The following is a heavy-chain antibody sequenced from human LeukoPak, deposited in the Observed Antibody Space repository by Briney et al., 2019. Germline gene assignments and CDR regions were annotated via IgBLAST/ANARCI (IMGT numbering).Heavy chain of an antibody. J-gene: IGHJ4*02. V-gene: IGHV5-51*01. CDR1: GYTFTNYW. CDR3: ARAGYSNRWDGVDY. CDR2: IYPGDSDT. Sequence: GESLKISCKSSGYTFTNYWIGWVRQIPGKGLEFMGIIYPGDSDTRYSPSFQGQVTISVDKSINTAYLQWSSLKASDSAMYYCARAGYSNRWDGVDYWGQGTLVTVSS. D-gene: IGHD2/OR15-2a*01.